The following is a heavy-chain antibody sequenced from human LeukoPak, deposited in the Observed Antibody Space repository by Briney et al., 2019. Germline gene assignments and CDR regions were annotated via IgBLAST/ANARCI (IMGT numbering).Heavy chain of an antibody. D-gene: IGHD3-16*01. Sequence: GGSLRLSCAASGFRFSDFTMTWVRQAPGKGPGGVSAICGRGGSTYYADSLGGRFTISRDNSKDMLYLQMNSLKVEDTATYYCGKEGGAWGQGTKVTVSS. J-gene: IGHJ5*02. CDR3: GKEGGA. CDR1: GFRFSDFT. V-gene: IGHV3-23*01. CDR2: ICGRGGST.